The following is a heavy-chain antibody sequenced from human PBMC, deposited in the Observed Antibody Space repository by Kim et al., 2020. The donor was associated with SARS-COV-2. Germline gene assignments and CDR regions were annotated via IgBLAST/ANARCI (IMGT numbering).Heavy chain of an antibody. CDR2: VSGSGGST. CDR3: VKGIATENYYFDY. V-gene: IGHV3-23*01. Sequence: GSLRLSCAASEFAFSYYAMSWVRQAPGKGLEWVSAVSGSGGSTYYADSVKGRFTISRDNSKNTLFLQMNSLRAEDTAVYYCVKGIATENYYFDYWGQGTLVTVSS. J-gene: IGHJ4*02. D-gene: IGHD4-17*01. CDR1: EFAFSYYA.